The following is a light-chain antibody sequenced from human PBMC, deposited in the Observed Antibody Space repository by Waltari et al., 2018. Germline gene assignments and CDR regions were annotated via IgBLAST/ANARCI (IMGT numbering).Light chain of an antibody. CDR2: SND. J-gene: IGLJ1*01. CDR3: AAWDNSLNGLYV. V-gene: IGLV1-44*01. CDR1: NSNIGSNV. Sequence: QSVLTQPPSASGTPGQRITISCSGSNSNIGSNVVDWYQQLPGTAPKLVIHSNDQRPSGVPDGFSGSKSGSSASLAISGLQSEDEADYHCAAWDNSLNGLYVFGTGTKVTVL.